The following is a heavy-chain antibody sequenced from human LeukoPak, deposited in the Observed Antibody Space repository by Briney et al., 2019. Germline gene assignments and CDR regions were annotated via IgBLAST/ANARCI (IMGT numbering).Heavy chain of an antibody. D-gene: IGHD6-13*01. CDR2: INHSGST. CDR1: GGSFSGYY. Sequence: PSETLSLTCAVYGGSFSGYYWSWIRQPPGKGLEWIGEINHSGSTNYNPSLKSRVTISVDTSKNQFSLKLSSVTAADTAVYYCARSYSSSWGNWFDHWGQGTLVTVSS. J-gene: IGHJ5*02. CDR3: ARSYSSSWGNWFDH. V-gene: IGHV4-34*01.